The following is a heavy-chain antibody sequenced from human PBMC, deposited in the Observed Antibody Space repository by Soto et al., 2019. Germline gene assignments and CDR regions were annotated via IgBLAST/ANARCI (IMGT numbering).Heavy chain of an antibody. V-gene: IGHV1-18*01. D-gene: IGHD3-22*01. Sequence: QAQLVQSGPEVKKPGASVKVSCKASGYTFSSYGISWMRQAPGQGLEWLGWISPYDDDTKYAQNLQGRVRMTTDTSTGTVYMDLRSLRSDDTAIYYCARGGYYDSSGSRNYHYYGMDVWGQGTTVTVSS. CDR1: GYTFSSYG. J-gene: IGHJ6*02. CDR3: ARGGYYDSSGSRNYHYYGMDV. CDR2: ISPYDDDT.